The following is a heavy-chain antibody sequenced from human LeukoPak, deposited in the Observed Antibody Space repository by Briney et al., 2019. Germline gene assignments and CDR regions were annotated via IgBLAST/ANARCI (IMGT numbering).Heavy chain of an antibody. CDR1: GFTFSSYS. CDR2: ISSSSSYI. Sequence: GGSLRLSCAASGFTFSSYSMNWVRQAPGKGLEWVSSISSSSSYIYYADSVKDRFTISRDNAKNSLYLQMNSLRAEDTAVYYCARDAYDSSGLDYWGQGTLVTVSS. J-gene: IGHJ4*02. CDR3: ARDAYDSSGLDY. V-gene: IGHV3-21*01. D-gene: IGHD3-22*01.